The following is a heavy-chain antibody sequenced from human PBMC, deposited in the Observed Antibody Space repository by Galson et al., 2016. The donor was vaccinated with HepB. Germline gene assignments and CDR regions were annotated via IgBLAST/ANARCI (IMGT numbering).Heavy chain of an antibody. CDR2: IRYEGSNQ. V-gene: IGHV3-33*01. Sequence: SLRLSCAASGFTFSTYGMHWVRQAPGKGLEWVAVIRYEGSNQYYAHSVEGRFTIPRDNSKNTVFLQMNSLRAEDTAVYYCARGRGYGDSPAYFDYWGQGTLVTVSS. J-gene: IGHJ4*02. CDR1: GFTFSTYG. D-gene: IGHD4-17*01. CDR3: ARGRGYGDSPAYFDY.